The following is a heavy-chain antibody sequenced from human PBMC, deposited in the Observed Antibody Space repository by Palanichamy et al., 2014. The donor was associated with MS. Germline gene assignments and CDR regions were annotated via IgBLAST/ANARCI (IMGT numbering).Heavy chain of an antibody. D-gene: IGHD1-14*01. CDR3: ARRRNGYFDY. J-gene: IGHJ4*02. V-gene: IGHV2-70*13. CDR1: GFSLGSPGMC. CDR2: VDWDGDK. Sequence: QVTLRESGPALVNPTQTLTLTCTFSGFSLGSPGMCVSWIRQPPGKALEWLAFVDWDGDKYYSTSLKSRLTISKDSSKNQVSLIMTNMDPVDTAKYYCARRRNGYFDYWGQGTPVTVSS.